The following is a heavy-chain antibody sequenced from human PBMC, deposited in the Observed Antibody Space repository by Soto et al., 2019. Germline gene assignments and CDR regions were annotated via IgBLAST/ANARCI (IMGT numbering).Heavy chain of an antibody. Sequence: SETLSLTCTVSGDSLKNYYWTWVRQPPGKSLEWIGYIYYSGSTNYNPSLKSRVTISVDTSKNQFSLNLISVTAADTAVYYCARSSGWDFDYWGQGTLVTVSS. CDR3: ARSSGWDFDY. J-gene: IGHJ4*02. CDR1: GDSLKNYY. V-gene: IGHV4-59*01. D-gene: IGHD6-19*01. CDR2: IYYSGST.